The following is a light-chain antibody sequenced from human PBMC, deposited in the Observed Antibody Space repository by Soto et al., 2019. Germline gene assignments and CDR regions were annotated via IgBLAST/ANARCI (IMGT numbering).Light chain of an antibody. V-gene: IGLV2-14*01. Sequence: QSALTQPASVSGSPGQSITISCTGDVGRYNYVSRYQQHPGKAPKLIIYEVSSRPSGVSNRFSGSKSGNTASLTISGLQADDEADYYCSSYTSTTTLVFGRGTKLTVL. J-gene: IGLJ2*01. CDR3: SSYTSTTTLV. CDR1: DVGRYNY. CDR2: EVS.